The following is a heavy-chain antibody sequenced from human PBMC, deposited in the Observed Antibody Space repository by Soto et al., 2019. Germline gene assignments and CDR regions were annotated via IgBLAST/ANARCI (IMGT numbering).Heavy chain of an antibody. Sequence: HPGGSLRLSCAASGFTFSSYGMHWVRQAPGKGLEWVAVIWYDGSNKYYADSVKGRFTISRDNSKNTLYLQMNSLRAEDTVVYYCARGWIQLWHDAFDIWGQGTMVTVSS. CDR3: ARGWIQLWHDAFDI. D-gene: IGHD5-18*01. V-gene: IGHV3-33*01. J-gene: IGHJ3*02. CDR1: GFTFSSYG. CDR2: IWYDGSNK.